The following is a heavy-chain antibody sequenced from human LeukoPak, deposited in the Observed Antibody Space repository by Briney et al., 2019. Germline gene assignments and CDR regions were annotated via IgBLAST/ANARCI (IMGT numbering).Heavy chain of an antibody. CDR2: ISSSSSYI. D-gene: IGHD6-13*01. V-gene: IGHV3-21*01. J-gene: IGHJ4*02. Sequence: GGSLRLSCAASGFTFSSYSMNWVRQAPGKGLEWVSSISSSSSYIYYADSVKGRFTISRDNAKNSLYLQMNSLRAEDTAVYYCAREARIAAADYWGQGTLVTVSS. CDR3: AREARIAAADY. CDR1: GFTFSSYS.